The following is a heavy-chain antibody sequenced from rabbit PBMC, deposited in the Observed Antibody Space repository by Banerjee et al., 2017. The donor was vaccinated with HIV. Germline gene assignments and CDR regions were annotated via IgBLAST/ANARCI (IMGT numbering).Heavy chain of an antibody. CDR1: GFSFNNGYD. CDR2: IYTGDGYT. CDR3: ARGAAFAGAGYAM. Sequence: QQQLVESGGGLVRPEGSLTLTCKASGFSFNNGYDMCWVRQAPGKGLEWIACIYTGDGYTYYASWAKGRFTISKTSSTTVTLQMTSLTAADTATYFCARGAAFAGAGYAMWGPGTLVTVS. V-gene: IGHV1S45*01. J-gene: IGHJ4*01. D-gene: IGHD6-1*01.